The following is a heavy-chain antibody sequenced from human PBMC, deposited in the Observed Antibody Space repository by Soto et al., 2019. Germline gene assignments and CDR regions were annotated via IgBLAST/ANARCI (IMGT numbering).Heavy chain of an antibody. CDR1: GGSFSGHY. CDR3: ARLIAGGGSNWFDP. J-gene: IGHJ5*02. D-gene: IGHD6-13*01. V-gene: IGHV4-34*01. Sequence: PSETLSLTCAVYGGSFSGHYWSWIRQPPGKGLEWIGEINHGGSTHYNPSLKSRVTISGDTSKNQFSLKLGSVTAADTAVYYCARLIAGGGSNWFDPWGQGTLVTVSS. CDR2: INHGGST.